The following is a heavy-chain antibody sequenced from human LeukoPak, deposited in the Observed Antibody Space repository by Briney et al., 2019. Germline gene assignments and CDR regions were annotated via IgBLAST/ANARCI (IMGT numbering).Heavy chain of an antibody. CDR1: GYTFTGYY. D-gene: IGHD1-7*01. Sequence: RASVKVSCKASGYTFTGYYMHWVRQAPGQGLEWMGWFNPNSGGTNYAQKFQGRVTMTRDTSISTAYMELSRLRSDDTAVYYCARLGELRFYYYYGMDVWGQGTTVTVSS. CDR2: FNPNSGGT. J-gene: IGHJ6*02. V-gene: IGHV1-2*02. CDR3: ARLGELRFYYYYGMDV.